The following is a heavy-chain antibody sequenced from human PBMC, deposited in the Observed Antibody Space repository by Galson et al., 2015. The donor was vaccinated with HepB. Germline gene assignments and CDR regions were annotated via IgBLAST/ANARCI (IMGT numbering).Heavy chain of an antibody. J-gene: IGHJ6*02. CDR3: AKEFSSGGGNYYYGMDV. D-gene: IGHD3-16*01. Sequence: SLRLSCAASGFTVSTNYISWVRQAPGKGLEWVSVVYSGGNTYYADSVKGRFTISTDNSKNTLYLQMNSLRAEDTAVYYCAKEFSSGGGNYYYGMDVWGQGTTVTVSS. CDR1: GFTVSTNY. CDR2: VYSGGNT. V-gene: IGHV3-66*01.